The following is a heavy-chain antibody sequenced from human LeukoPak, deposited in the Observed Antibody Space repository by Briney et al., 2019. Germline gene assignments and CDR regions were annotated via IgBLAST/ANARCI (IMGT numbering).Heavy chain of an antibody. Sequence: SETLSLTCTVSGGSISHSNYYWAWIRQPPGKGLGWIGYIYYSGSTNYNPSLKSRVTISVDTSKNQFSLKLSSVTAADTAVYYCARGLGLAGSVAQFDIWGQGTMVTVSS. D-gene: IGHD3-3*02. CDR1: GGSISHSNYY. J-gene: IGHJ3*02. CDR2: IYYSGST. V-gene: IGHV4-61*05. CDR3: ARGLGLAGSVAQFDI.